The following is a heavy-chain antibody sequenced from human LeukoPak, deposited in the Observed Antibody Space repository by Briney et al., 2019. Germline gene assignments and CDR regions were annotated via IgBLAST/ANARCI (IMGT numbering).Heavy chain of an antibody. CDR1: GYSFTSYW. CDR3: ARFGSSGNEYGDCFVLY. J-gene: IGHJ4*02. V-gene: IGHV5-51*01. Sequence: VESLKIYCKGSGYSFTSYWLGGVRQLPGKGLAWMGMVYPGDSDTRYSPFFQGQVNISADKSISTAYLQWTSLKARDTALCYWARFGSSGNEYGDCFVLYWGQGSLVTVSS. CDR2: VYPGDSDT. D-gene: IGHD4-17*01.